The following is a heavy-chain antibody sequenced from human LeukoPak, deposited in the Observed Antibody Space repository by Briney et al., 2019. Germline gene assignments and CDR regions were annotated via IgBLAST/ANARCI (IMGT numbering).Heavy chain of an antibody. Sequence: SETLSLTRTVSGGSISSGSYYWNWIRQPAGKGLEWIGRIYTSGSTKYNPSLKSRVTVSVDTSKNQFSLKVRSVAAADTAVYYCARTYCGGDCRGYYYYYYMDVWGKGTTVTISS. J-gene: IGHJ6*03. CDR3: ARTYCGGDCRGYYYYYYMDV. V-gene: IGHV4-61*02. CDR1: GGSISSGSYY. D-gene: IGHD2-21*02. CDR2: IYTSGST.